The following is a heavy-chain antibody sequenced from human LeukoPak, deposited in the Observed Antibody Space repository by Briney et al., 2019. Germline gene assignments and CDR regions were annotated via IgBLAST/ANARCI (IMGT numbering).Heavy chain of an antibody. CDR3: AREFCSGGNCYGAFDY. V-gene: IGHV3-23*01. CDR1: GFTFSSYA. CDR2: ISGSGGST. D-gene: IGHD2-15*01. J-gene: IGHJ4*02. Sequence: GGSLRLSCAASGFTFSSYAMSWVRQAPGKGLEWVSAISGSGGSTYYADSVKGRFTISRDNSKNMLYLQMNSLRTEDTAVYYCAREFCSGGNCYGAFDYWGQGTLVTVSS.